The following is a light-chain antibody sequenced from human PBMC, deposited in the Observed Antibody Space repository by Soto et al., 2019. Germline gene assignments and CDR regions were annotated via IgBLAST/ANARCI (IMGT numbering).Light chain of an antibody. CDR1: QTSSTW. CDR2: DAS. CDR3: QQYTNTNNPWM. V-gene: IGKV1-5*01. J-gene: IGKJ1*01. Sequence: DIHVTQSPPTLSAALRDRVTITFRASQTSSTWMACDQQKPGKAPTPLVYDASTLHSGVASRFSGSGSGTEFTLIISGLQPDDSETYYCQQYTNTNNPWMFGQGTKVDIK.